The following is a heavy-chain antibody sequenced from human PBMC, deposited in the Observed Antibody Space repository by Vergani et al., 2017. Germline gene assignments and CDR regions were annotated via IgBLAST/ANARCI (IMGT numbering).Heavy chain of an antibody. CDR3: ASKRGACRAAYCHSYDF. CDR1: GDSVINTDYH. J-gene: IGHJ4*02. D-gene: IGHD2-15*01. V-gene: IGHV4-39*01. CDR2: MYYSGST. Sequence: QVQLQESGPGLVKPSETLSLTCTVSGDSVINTDYHWGWIRQPPGKGLEWIGSMYYSGSTSYNPSLESRISISFETPKNQFSLRQTSVTAADTAVYYCASKRGACRAAYCHSYDFWGPGTLVGVSS.